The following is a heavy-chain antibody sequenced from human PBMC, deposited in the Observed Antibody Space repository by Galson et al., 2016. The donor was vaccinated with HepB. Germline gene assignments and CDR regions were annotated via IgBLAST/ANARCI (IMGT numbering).Heavy chain of an antibody. CDR2: INADGTAT. J-gene: IGHJ4*02. CDR1: GLDFRSYW. Sequence: SLRLSCAVSGLDFRSYWMHWVRQTPGKGLVWVSRINADGTATGYADSVKGRFTISRDNAKNSLYVQMNSLRVEDTALYYCARDPGYITAAPFFDYWGQGTLVTVSS. CDR3: ARDPGYITAAPFFDY. D-gene: IGHD5-24*01. V-gene: IGHV3-74*01.